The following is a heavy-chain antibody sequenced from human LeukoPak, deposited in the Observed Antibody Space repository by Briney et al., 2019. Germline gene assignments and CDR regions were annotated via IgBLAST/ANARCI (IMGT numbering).Heavy chain of an antibody. Sequence: PGGSLRLSCAASGFTFSSYWMHWVRQAPGKGLVWVSRISGDGGHTFHADSVKGRFAMSRDNSKNTLYLQMNSLRAEDTGVYYCARVTGGYNLVDYWGQGTLVTVSS. CDR2: ISGDGGHT. J-gene: IGHJ4*02. D-gene: IGHD5-24*01. CDR3: ARVTGGYNLVDY. CDR1: GFTFSSYW. V-gene: IGHV3-74*01.